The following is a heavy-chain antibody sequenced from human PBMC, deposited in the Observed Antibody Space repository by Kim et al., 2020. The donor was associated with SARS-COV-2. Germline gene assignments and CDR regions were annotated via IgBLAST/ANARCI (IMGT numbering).Heavy chain of an antibody. J-gene: IGHJ4*02. CDR3: ARLLLWFREPHFDY. V-gene: IGHV4-34*01. Sequence: PSRKSRVTISVDTSKNQFSLKLSSVTAADTAVYYCARLLLWFREPHFDYWGQGTLVTVSS. D-gene: IGHD3-10*01.